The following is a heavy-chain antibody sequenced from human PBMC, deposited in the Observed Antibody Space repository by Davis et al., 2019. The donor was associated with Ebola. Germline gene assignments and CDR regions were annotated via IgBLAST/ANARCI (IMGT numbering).Heavy chain of an antibody. Sequence: PGGSLRLSCAASGFTFSSYAMHWVRQAPGKGLEWVAVISYDGSNKYYADSVKGRFTISRDNSKNTLYLQMNSLRAEDTAVYYCARDRRASSSDWGQGTMVTVSS. CDR1: GFTFSSYA. J-gene: IGHJ3*01. CDR3: ARDRRASSSD. D-gene: IGHD6-6*01. CDR2: ISYDGSNK. V-gene: IGHV3-30-3*01.